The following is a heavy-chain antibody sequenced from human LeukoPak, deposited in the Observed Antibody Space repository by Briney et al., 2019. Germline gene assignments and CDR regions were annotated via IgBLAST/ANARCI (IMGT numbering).Heavy chain of an antibody. Sequence: SVKVSCKASGGTFSSYAFTWVRQAPGQGLEWMGGIIPIFGAANYAQKFQGRVTITADESTSTAYMELSSLRSEDTAVYYCARDGGGYFGYWGQGTLVTVSS. CDR3: ARDGGGYFGY. D-gene: IGHD3-22*01. J-gene: IGHJ4*02. CDR2: IIPIFGAA. V-gene: IGHV1-69*01. CDR1: GGTFSSYA.